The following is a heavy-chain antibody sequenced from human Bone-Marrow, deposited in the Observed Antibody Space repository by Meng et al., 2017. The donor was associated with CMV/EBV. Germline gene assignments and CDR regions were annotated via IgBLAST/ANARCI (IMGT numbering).Heavy chain of an antibody. CDR2: INSDGSST. D-gene: IGHD1-1*01. V-gene: IGHV3-74*01. CDR1: GFTFSNYW. CDR3: ARDTRGVQGGY. J-gene: IGHJ4*02. Sequence: GESLKISCAASGFTFSNYWMHWVRQAPGKGLVWVSRINSDGSSTSYADSVKGRFTISRDNAKNTLYLQMNSLRVEDTAVFYCARDTRGVQGGYWGQGPRVTVSS.